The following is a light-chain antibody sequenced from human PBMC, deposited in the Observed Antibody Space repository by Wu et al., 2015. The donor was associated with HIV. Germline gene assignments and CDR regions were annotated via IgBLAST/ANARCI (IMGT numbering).Light chain of an antibody. Sequence: DIQMTQSPSSLSASVGDRVSITCRASQSISSFLNWYQHQPGKAPKPLIYAASSLYSGVPSRFSGSGSGTDFTLTISSLQPEDFATYYCQQSYILPWTFGQGTEGGDQ. V-gene: IGKV1-39*01. CDR3: QQSYILPWT. J-gene: IGKJ1*01. CDR2: AAS. CDR1: QSISSF.